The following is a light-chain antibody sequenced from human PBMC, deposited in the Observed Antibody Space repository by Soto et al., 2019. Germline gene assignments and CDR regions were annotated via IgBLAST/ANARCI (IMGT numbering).Light chain of an antibody. CDR3: QQRSNWPRT. CDR1: QSVSSY. V-gene: IGKV3-11*01. CDR2: DAS. Sequence: EIVLTQSPATLSLSPGERATLSCRASQSVSSYLAWYQQKPGQAPRLLIYDASNRATGIQARFSGSGSGTDCTLTISSLEPEDFEVYYCQQRSNWPRTFGGGTKVEIK. J-gene: IGKJ4*01.